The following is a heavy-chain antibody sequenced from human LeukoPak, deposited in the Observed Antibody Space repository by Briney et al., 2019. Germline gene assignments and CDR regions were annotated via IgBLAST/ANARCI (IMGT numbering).Heavy chain of an antibody. J-gene: IGHJ4*02. CDR2: ISSSSTT. V-gene: IGHV3-48*02. D-gene: IGHD5-18*01. CDR3: AREVLGYSYGYGDY. Sequence: TGGSLRLSCAASGFTFSSYSMNWVRQAPGKRLEWVSYISSSSTTYYADSVKGRFTISRDNAKNSLYLQMNSLRDEDTAVYYCAREVLGYSYGYGDYWGQGTLVTVSS. CDR1: GFTFSSYS.